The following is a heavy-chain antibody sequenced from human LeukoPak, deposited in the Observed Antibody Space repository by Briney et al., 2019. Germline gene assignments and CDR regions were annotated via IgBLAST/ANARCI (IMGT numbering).Heavy chain of an antibody. CDR3: ARGVNY. V-gene: IGHV4-38-2*02. J-gene: IGHJ4*02. CDR2: IYHSGST. Sequence: SETLSLTCTVSGYSISSGYYWGWIRQPPGKGLEWIGSIYHSGSTYYNPSLKSRVTISVDTSKNQLSLKLSSVTAADTAVYYCARGVNYWGQGTLVTVSS. D-gene: IGHD3-22*01. CDR1: GYSISSGYY.